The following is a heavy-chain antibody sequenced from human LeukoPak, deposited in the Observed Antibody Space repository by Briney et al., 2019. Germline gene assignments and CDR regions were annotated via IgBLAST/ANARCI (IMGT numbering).Heavy chain of an antibody. CDR3: AKDIRDSSSWSSYGMDV. V-gene: IGHV3-48*04. CDR1: GFNYSSYT. D-gene: IGHD6-13*01. Sequence: GGSLRLSCAASGFNYSSYTMNWVRQAPGMGLEWLSYISASRGITYYADSVKGRFTISRDNAKNSLYLQMNSLRAEDTALYYCAKDIRDSSSWSSYGMDVWGQGTTVTVSS. J-gene: IGHJ6*02. CDR2: ISASRGIT.